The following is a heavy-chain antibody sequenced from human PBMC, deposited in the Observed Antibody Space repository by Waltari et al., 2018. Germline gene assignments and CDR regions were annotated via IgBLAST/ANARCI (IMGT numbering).Heavy chain of an antibody. CDR3: ARGVSMELRVVIINYYYYGMDV. J-gene: IGHJ6*02. Sequence: QVQLQQWGAGLLKPSETLSLTCAVYGGSFSGYYWSWIRRPPGKGREWIGEINHSGSTNDNPYLKSRVTISVDTSKNQFSLKLSSVTAADTAVYYCARGVSMELRVVIINYYYYGMDVWGQGTTVTVSS. CDR1: GGSFSGYY. CDR2: INHSGST. V-gene: IGHV4-34*01. D-gene: IGHD3-3*01.